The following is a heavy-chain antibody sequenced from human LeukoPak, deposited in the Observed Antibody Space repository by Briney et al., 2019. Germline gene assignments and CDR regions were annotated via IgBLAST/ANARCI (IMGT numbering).Heavy chain of an antibody. Sequence: SETLSLTCSVSGGSISSYYWSWIRQPPGKGPEWIGYISDSGSTNYKPSLKSRVTISLDTSKNQFTLRLTSVTTADTAVYFCARATTTFDDWGPGTPVTVSS. CDR1: GGSISSYY. D-gene: IGHD4-11*01. CDR2: ISDSGST. CDR3: ARATTTFDD. J-gene: IGHJ4*02. V-gene: IGHV4-59*01.